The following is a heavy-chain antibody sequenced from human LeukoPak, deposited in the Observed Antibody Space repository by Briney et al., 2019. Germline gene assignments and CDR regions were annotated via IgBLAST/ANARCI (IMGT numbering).Heavy chain of an antibody. J-gene: IGHJ4*02. Sequence: GGSLRLSCAASGFTFSSYSMNWVRQAPGKGLEWVSSISGGGETTYYVDSAKGRFTISRDNSQNTLYLQMNSLRAEDTAVYYCARDYADYVGYFFFDYWGQGTLVTVSS. D-gene: IGHD4-17*01. CDR3: ARDYADYVGYFFFDY. CDR2: ISGGGETT. V-gene: IGHV3-23*01. CDR1: GFTFSSYS.